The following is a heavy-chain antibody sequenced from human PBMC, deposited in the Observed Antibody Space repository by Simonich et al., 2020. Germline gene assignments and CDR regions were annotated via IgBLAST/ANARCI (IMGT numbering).Heavy chain of an antibody. D-gene: IGHD1-26*01. CDR3: ARGLIGGSYYY. V-gene: IGHV4-34*01. CDR2: INHSGST. Sequence: QVQLQQWGAGLLKPSETLSLTCAVYGGSFSGYYWSWIRQPPGKGLEWMGEINHSGSTNNTRSLKSRVTISVDTSKNQFSLKLSSVTAADTAVYYCARGLIGGSYYYWGQGTLVTVSS. CDR1: GGSFSGYY. J-gene: IGHJ4*02.